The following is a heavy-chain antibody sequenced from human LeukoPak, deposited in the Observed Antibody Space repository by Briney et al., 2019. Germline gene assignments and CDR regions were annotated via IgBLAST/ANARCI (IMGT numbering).Heavy chain of an antibody. CDR1: GFTFDDYT. V-gene: IGHV3-43*01. J-gene: IGHJ6*03. CDR3: AKDKGRSPPYYYMDV. CDR2: ISWDGDST. Sequence: GGSLRLSCAASGFTFDDYTMHWVRQAPGKGLEWVSLISWDGDSTYYADSLKGRFTISRDNSKNSLYLQMNSLITEDTALYYCAKDKGRSPPYYYMDVWGKGTTVTVSS.